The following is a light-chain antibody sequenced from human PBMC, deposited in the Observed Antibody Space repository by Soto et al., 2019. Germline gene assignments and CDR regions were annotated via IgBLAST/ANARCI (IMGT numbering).Light chain of an antibody. Sequence: QSALTQPASVSGSPGQSITISCTGTSSDVGAYKYVSWYQQHPGKAPILMIYEVSNRPSGVSNRFSGSKSGNTASLTISGLQPEDEADYYCSSYTSYSTRVFGGGTKLTVL. V-gene: IGLV2-14*01. J-gene: IGLJ3*02. CDR1: SSDVGAYKY. CDR3: SSYTSYSTRV. CDR2: EVS.